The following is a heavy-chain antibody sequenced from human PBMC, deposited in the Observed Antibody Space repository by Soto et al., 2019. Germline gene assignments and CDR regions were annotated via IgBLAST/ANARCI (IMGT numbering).Heavy chain of an antibody. Sequence: ETLSLTCAVYGGSFSGYYWSWIRQPPGKGLEWIGEINHSGSTNYNPSLKSRVTISVDTSKNQFSLKLSSVTAADTAVYYCARVSTIYYYYYYYMDVWGKGTTVTVSS. CDR3: ARVSTIYYYYYYYMDV. CDR2: INHSGST. J-gene: IGHJ6*03. CDR1: GGSFSGYY. V-gene: IGHV4-34*01. D-gene: IGHD3-9*01.